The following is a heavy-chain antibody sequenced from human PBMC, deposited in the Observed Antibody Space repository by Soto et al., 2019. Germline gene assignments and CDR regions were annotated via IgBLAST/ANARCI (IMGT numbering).Heavy chain of an antibody. CDR2: INHSGST. J-gene: IGHJ6*02. D-gene: IGHD1-1*01. V-gene: IGHV4-34*01. Sequence: NPSETLSLTCAVYGGSFSGYYWSWIRQPPGKGLEWIGEINHSGSTNYNPSLKSRVTISVDTSKNQFSLKLSSVTAADTAVYYCARGRNWNYYNYYGMDVWGQGTTVTVSS. CDR3: ARGRNWNYYNYYGMDV. CDR1: GGSFSGYY.